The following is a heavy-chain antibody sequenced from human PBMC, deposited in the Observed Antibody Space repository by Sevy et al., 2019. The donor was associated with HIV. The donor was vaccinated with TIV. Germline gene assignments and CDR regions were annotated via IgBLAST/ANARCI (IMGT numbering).Heavy chain of an antibody. D-gene: IGHD1-26*01. CDR3: ARHKAPAGTYFDY. J-gene: IGHJ4*02. CDR2: IYHGGST. V-gene: IGHV4-38-2*01. Sequence: SETLSLTCAVSVSSISSIYYWGWIRQPPGKGLEWIGTIYHGGSTYYNPSLKSRVTISVDTSKNQFSLKVTSVTAADTAVYFCARHKAPAGTYFDYWGRGTLVTVSS. CDR1: VSSISSIYY.